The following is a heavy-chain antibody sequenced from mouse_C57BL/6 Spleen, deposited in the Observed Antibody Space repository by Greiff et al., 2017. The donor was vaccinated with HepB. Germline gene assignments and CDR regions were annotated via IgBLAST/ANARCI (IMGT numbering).Heavy chain of an antibody. V-gene: IGHV3-1*01. D-gene: IGHD2-12*01. CDR3: ARWGESYSNDVSYWYFDV. J-gene: IGHJ1*03. CDR2: ISYSGST. CDR1: GYSITSGYD. Sequence: VQLKQSGPGMVKPSQSLSLTCTVTGYSITSGYDWHWIRHFPGNKLEWMGYISYSGSTNYNPSLKSRISITHDTSKHQFFLKLNSVTTEDTATYYGARWGESYSNDVSYWYFDVWGTGTTVTVSS.